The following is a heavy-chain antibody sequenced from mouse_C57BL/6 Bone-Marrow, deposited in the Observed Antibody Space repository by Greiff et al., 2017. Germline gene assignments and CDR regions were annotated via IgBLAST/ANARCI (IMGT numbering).Heavy chain of an antibody. V-gene: IGHV5-12*01. J-gene: IGHJ3*01. Sequence: VQLVESGGGLVQPGGSLKLSCAASGFTFSDYYMYWVRQTPEKRLEWVAYISNGGGSTYYPDTVKGRFTISRDNAKNTLYLQMSRLKSEDTAMYYCARHGYGYDDLAYWGQGTLVTVSA. CDR3: ARHGYGYDDLAY. CDR1: GFTFSDYY. CDR2: ISNGGGST. D-gene: IGHD2-2*01.